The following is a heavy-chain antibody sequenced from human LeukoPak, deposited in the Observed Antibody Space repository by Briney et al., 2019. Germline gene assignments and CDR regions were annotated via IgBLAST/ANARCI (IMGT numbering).Heavy chain of an antibody. CDR3: ARVRQNYDSDNWFDP. Sequence: SETLSLTCTVSGGSISSSSYYWGWIRQPPGKGLEWIGSIYYSGSTYYNPSLKSRVTISVDTSKNQFSLKLSSVTAADTAVYYCARVRQNYDSDNWFDPWGQGTLVTVSS. D-gene: IGHD3-22*01. CDR2: IYYSGST. CDR1: GGSISSSSYY. V-gene: IGHV4-39*07. J-gene: IGHJ5*02.